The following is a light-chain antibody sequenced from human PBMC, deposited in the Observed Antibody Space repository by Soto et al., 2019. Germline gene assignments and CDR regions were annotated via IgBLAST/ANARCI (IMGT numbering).Light chain of an antibody. J-gene: IGKJ1*01. CDR3: QQYNNWPRT. CDR2: GAS. Sequence: EIVMTQSPATLSVSPGERATLSCRASQSVSNYLAWYQQKPGQAPRLLMYGASTRATGIPARFSGSGSGTEFTLTISSLQSEDFALYYCQQYNNWPRTFGQGTKVEIK. V-gene: IGKV3-15*01. CDR1: QSVSNY.